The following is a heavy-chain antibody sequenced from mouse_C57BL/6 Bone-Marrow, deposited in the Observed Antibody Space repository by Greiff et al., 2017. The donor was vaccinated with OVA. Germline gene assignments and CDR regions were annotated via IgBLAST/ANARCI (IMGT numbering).Heavy chain of an antibody. J-gene: IGHJ1*03. V-gene: IGHV14-2*01. CDR1: GFNIKDYY. D-gene: IGHD1-1*01. CDR2: IDPEDGET. Sequence: EVKLQESGAELVKPGASVKLSCTASGFNIKDYYMHWVKQRPEQGLEWIGRIDPEDGETKYDPKFQGKATITADTTSNTAYLPLSSLTSEDTAVSYCGRDYYGSSYVEYFDVWGTGTTVTVSS. CDR3: GRDYYGSSYVEYFDV.